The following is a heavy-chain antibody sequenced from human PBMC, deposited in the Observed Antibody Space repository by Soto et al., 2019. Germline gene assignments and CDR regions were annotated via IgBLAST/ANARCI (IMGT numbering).Heavy chain of an antibody. D-gene: IGHD2-21*01. CDR3: ARHDWARFYGLDV. Sequence: LSLTCSVSGGSIITSYYWAWIRQPPGKGLEWIGSIYYSGSTYCNPSLKSRVTIFVDTSQSQFSLILGSVTAADTAVYYCARHDWARFYGLDVWGQGTTVTVS. CDR1: GGSIITSYY. CDR2: IYYSGST. V-gene: IGHV4-39*01. J-gene: IGHJ6*02.